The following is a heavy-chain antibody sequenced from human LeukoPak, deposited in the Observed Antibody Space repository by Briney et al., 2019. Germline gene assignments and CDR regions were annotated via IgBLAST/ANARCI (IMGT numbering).Heavy chain of an antibody. CDR3: ARGRGDDKYYFDY. CDR1: EFTFSSYA. V-gene: IGHV3-30-3*01. Sequence: GGSLRLSCGASEFTFSSYAMHWVRQAPGKGLEWVAVISYGGSNKYYADSVKGRFTISRDNSKNTLYLQMNSLRAEDTAVYYCARGRGDDKYYFDYWGQGTPVTVSS. D-gene: IGHD3-9*01. CDR2: ISYGGSNK. J-gene: IGHJ4*02.